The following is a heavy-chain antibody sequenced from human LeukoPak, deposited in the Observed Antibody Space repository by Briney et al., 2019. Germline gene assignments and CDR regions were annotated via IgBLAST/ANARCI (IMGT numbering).Heavy chain of an antibody. D-gene: IGHD2-15*01. CDR2: ISYDGGNK. V-gene: IGHV3-30*18. J-gene: IGHJ1*01. CDR3: AKDDAVGGWPAEYFQH. CDR1: GFPFSSYG. Sequence: PGGSLRLSCVASGFPFSSYGMHWVRQAPGKGLEWVAVISYDGGNKYYADSVKGRFTISRDNSKNTLYLQMNSLRAEDTAVYYCAKDDAVGGWPAEYFQHWGQGTLVTVSS.